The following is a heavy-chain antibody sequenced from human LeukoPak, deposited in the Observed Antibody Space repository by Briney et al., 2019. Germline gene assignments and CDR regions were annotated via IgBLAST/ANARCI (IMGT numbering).Heavy chain of an antibody. CDR2: ITHSGST. V-gene: IGHV4-34*01. CDR1: GGSFSDYL. Sequence: PSETLSLTWAVYGGSFSDYLWTWIRQTPGKGLEWIGDITHSGSTNYNPSLKSRVTISVDTSKNQFSLKLTSVTAADTAVYYCARGAPGYWGQGTLVTVSS. CDR3: ARGAPGY. J-gene: IGHJ4*02.